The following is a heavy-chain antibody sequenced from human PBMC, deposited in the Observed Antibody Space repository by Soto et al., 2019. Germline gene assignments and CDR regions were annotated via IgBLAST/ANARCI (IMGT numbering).Heavy chain of an antibody. CDR1: GFFFSTYS. V-gene: IGHV3-48*02. CDR3: ANQKIRFSVAGTLYGLGV. CDR2: ISSTSGTI. J-gene: IGHJ6*02. D-gene: IGHD6-19*01. Sequence: PGGSLRLSCEASGFFFSTYSMNWVRQAPGKGLEWISYISSTSGTIYYADSVKGRFTIFRDNAKNSLFLQMNGLRDDDTAVYYCANQKIRFSVAGTLYGLGVWGQGTTVTVSS.